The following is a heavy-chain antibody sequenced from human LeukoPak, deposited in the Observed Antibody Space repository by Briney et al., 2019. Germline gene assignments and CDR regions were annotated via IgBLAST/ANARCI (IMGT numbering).Heavy chain of an antibody. V-gene: IGHV4-34*01. J-gene: IGHJ4*02. Sequence: SETLSLTCAVYGGSSSGYNWGWIPHPPGRGREWIGEINHSGSTNYNPSLKSRVTLSVDTSKNQFSLKLSSVNAADTAVFYCARRVWGSYRYTDFDYWGQGTLVTVSS. CDR2: INHSGST. CDR1: GGSSSGYN. D-gene: IGHD3-16*02. CDR3: ARRVWGSYRYTDFDY.